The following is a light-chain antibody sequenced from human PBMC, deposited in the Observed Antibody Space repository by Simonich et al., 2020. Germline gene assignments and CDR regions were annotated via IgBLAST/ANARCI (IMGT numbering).Light chain of an antibody. CDR1: SGINVGTYR. CDR3: MIWHSSAWV. Sequence: QAVLTQPASLSASPGASASLTCTLRSGINVGTYRIYWYQQKPGSPPQYLLTYKSDSDKQQGSGVPCRFSGSKDASANAGILLSSGLQSEDEADYYCMIWHSSAWVFGGGTKLTVL. CDR2: YKSDSDK. J-gene: IGLJ3*02. V-gene: IGLV5-45*01.